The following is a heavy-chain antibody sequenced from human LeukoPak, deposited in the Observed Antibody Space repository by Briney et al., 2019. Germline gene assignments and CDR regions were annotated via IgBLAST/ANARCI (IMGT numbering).Heavy chain of an antibody. CDR1: GLTLRTYA. CDR2: ISPSGDST. CDR3: VKKVYYYMDV. Sequence: GESLRLSCAASGLTLRTYAVNWVRQAPGRELEWVSYISPSGDSTVYAESVKGRFTISRDNPKNMLFPQMDGLRAEDTAIYYCVKKVYYYMDVWGKGTTVTVSS. V-gene: IGHV3-23*01. J-gene: IGHJ6*03.